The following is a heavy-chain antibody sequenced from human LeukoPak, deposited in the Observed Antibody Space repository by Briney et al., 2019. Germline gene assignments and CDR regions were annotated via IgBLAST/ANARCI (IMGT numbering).Heavy chain of an antibody. CDR1: GGSISSGGYY. CDR2: IYHSGST. D-gene: IGHD1-26*01. CDR3: VRRVGGSTQRYDF. V-gene: IGHV4-30-2*01. J-gene: IGHJ4*02. Sequence: PSETLSLTCTVSGGSISSGGYYWSWIRQPPGKGLEWIGYIYHSGSTYFNPSLKSRVTISVDTSKNQFSLNLRSVTAADTAVYYCVRRVGGSTQRYDFWGQGTLVTVSS.